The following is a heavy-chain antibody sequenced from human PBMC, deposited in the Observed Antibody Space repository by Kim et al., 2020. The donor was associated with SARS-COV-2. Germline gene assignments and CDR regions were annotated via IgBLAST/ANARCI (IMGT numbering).Heavy chain of an antibody. Sequence: IYTADSVRGRFTLPRDNDKNSLFLQMNSLRAEDTAVYYCARGPNYSPFDYWGQGTLVTVSS. CDR3: ARGPNYSPFDY. D-gene: IGHD4-4*01. J-gene: IGHJ4*02. CDR2: I. V-gene: IGHV3-48*03.